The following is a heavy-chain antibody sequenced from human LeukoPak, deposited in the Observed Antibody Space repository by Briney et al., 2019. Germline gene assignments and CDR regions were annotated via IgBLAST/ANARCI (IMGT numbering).Heavy chain of an antibody. V-gene: IGHV3-30*02. Sequence: GGSLRLSCAASGFTFRNYDMHWVRQAPGKGLEWVAFIRYDGNNKYYADSLKGRFTISRDNSKNTLYFQLNSLRAEDTAVYYCARESAADHFDYWGQGTLVTVSS. CDR2: IRYDGNNK. CDR1: GFTFRNYD. CDR3: ARESAADHFDY. D-gene: IGHD6-13*01. J-gene: IGHJ4*02.